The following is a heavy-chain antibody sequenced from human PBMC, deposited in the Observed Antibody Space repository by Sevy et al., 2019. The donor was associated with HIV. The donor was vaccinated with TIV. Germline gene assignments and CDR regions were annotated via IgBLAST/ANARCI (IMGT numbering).Heavy chain of an antibody. V-gene: IGHV3-48*01. CDR2: IGSSSYTI. D-gene: IGHD6-19*01. J-gene: IGHJ4*02. CDR1: GFTFSGYS. Sequence: GGSLRLSCAASGFTFSGYSMNWVRQAPGKGLEWVSYIGSSSYTIYYADSVKGRFTISRDNAKNSLYLQMNSLRAEDTAVYYCARAPPYSSGWYGIDYWGQGTLVTVSS. CDR3: ARAPPYSSGWYGIDY.